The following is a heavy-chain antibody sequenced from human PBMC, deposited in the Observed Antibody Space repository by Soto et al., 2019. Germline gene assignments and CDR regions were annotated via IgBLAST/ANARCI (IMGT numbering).Heavy chain of an antibody. D-gene: IGHD3-10*01. CDR2: IIPIFCTA. CDR1: GGTFSSYA. CDR3: ARDKAVLYYSSYYYYYYGMDV. J-gene: IGHJ6*02. Sequence: SVKVSCKASGGTFSSYAISWVRQAPGQGLEWMGGIIPIFCTANYAQKFQGRVTITADEYTSTAYMELSSLRSEDTAVYYCARDKAVLYYSSYYYYYYGMDVWGQGTTVTVSS. V-gene: IGHV1-69*13.